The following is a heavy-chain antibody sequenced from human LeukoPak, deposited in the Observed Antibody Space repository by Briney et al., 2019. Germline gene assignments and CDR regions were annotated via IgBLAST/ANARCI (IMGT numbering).Heavy chain of an antibody. CDR1: GFTFSGSA. V-gene: IGHV3-21*01. Sequence: PGGSLRLSCAASGFTFSGSAMHWVRQAPGKGLEWVSSISSSSSYIYYADSVKGRFTISRDNAKNSLYLQMNSLRAEDTAVYYCARHYSSSSWFDPWGQGTLVTVSS. D-gene: IGHD6-6*01. CDR2: ISSSSSYI. J-gene: IGHJ5*02. CDR3: ARHYSSSSWFDP.